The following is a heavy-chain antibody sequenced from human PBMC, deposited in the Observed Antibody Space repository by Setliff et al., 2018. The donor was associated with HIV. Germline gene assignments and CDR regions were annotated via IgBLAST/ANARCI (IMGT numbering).Heavy chain of an antibody. CDR2: IYYSGST. Sequence: SETLYLTCTVSGGSITSGTYYWNWIRQHPGKGLEWIGYIYYSGSTYYNPSLKSRITISVDTSKNQFSLTLNSVTAADTAVYYCARDEGVVAATETYYYNGLDVWGQGTTVTVSS. D-gene: IGHD2-15*01. CDR3: ARDEGVVAATETYYYNGLDV. CDR1: GGSITSGTYY. V-gene: IGHV4-31*03. J-gene: IGHJ6*02.